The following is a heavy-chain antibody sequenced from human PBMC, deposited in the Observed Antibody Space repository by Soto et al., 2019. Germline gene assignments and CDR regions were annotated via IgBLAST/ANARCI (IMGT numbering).Heavy chain of an antibody. V-gene: IGHV3-11*01. CDR2: ISNSGRTL. Sequence: VQLVESGGGLVKPGGSLRLSCAASGFTFSDYYMSWIRQAPGKGLEWVSYISNSGRTLYYADSMKGRLTISRDNANNSLFLQMNSLRSEDTAVYYCARDLVAVSGGVYSSSSGGYFFDFWGQGTLVTVSS. D-gene: IGHD6-6*01. J-gene: IGHJ4*02. CDR3: ARDLVAVSGGVYSSSSGGYFFDF. CDR1: GFTFSDYY.